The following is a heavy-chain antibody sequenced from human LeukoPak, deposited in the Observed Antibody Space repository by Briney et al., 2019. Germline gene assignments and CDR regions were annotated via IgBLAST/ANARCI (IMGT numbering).Heavy chain of an antibody. D-gene: IGHD3-10*01. CDR3: ARDRITMVRGVPTYYGMDV. V-gene: IGHV4-30-4*01. CDR1: GGSISSGDYY. Sequence: KTSETLSLTCTVSGGSISSGDYYWSWIRQPPGKGLEWIGYIYYSGSTYYNPSLKSRVTISVDTSKNQFSLKLSSVTAADTAVYYCARDRITMVRGVPTYYGMDVWGQGTTVTVSS. CDR2: IYYSGST. J-gene: IGHJ6*02.